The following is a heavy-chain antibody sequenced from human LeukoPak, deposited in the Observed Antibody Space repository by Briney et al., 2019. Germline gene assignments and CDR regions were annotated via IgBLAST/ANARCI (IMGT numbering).Heavy chain of an antibody. CDR1: GLPFRGNG. Sequence: GGSLRLSGAASGLPFRGNGMSWVGKAPGKGWEWVANIRHDGSEKYYVDSVKGRFTISRDNAKDSLYLQMNSLRVEDTAVYYCARGGSRQYNFWGQGTLVTVSS. D-gene: IGHD5-18*01. CDR3: ARGGSRQYNF. J-gene: IGHJ4*02. CDR2: IRHDGSEK. V-gene: IGHV3-7*01.